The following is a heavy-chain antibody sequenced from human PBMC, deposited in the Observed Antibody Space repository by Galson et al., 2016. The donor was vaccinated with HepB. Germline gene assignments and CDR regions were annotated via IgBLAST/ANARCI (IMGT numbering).Heavy chain of an antibody. J-gene: IGHJ6*02. CDR3: AREGCDITACRYGLGV. Sequence: SLRLSCAASGFTFSDHYIGWVRQAPGKGLEWVGRTKNKANSYTTEYAASVKDRFTISRDDSKNSLYLQMNSLKTEDTAVYFCAREGCDITACRYGLGVWGQGTTVTVSS. D-gene: IGHD2-15*01. V-gene: IGHV3-72*01. CDR1: GFTFSDHY. CDR2: TKNKANSYTT.